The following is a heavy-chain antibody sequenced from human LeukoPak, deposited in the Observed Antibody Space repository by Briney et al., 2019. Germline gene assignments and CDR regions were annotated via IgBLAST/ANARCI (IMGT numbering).Heavy chain of an antibody. CDR2: INHSGST. D-gene: IGHD2-21*01. CDR1: GVSFSGYY. J-gene: IGHJ6*02. Sequence: SETLSLTCAVYGVSFSGYYWSWIRQPPGKGLEWIGEINHSGSTNYNPSLKSRVTISVDTSKNQFPLKLSSVTAADTAVYYCARGVGQLWGGDYYGKDVWGQGTPVTVSS. V-gene: IGHV4-34*01. CDR3: ARGVGQLWGGDYYGKDV.